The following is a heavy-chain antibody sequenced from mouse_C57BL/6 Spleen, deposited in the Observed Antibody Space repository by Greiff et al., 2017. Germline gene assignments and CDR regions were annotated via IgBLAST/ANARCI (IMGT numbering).Heavy chain of an antibody. Sequence: QVHVKQSGAELVRPGASVTLSCKASGYTFTDYEMHWVKQTPVHGLEWIGAIDPETGGTAYNQKFKGKAILTADKSSSTAYMELRSLTSEDSAVYYCTRTIYYDYGWGQGTTLTVSS. CDR3: TRTIYYDYG. D-gene: IGHD2-4*01. V-gene: IGHV1-15*01. J-gene: IGHJ2*01. CDR2: IDPETGGT. CDR1: GYTFTDYE.